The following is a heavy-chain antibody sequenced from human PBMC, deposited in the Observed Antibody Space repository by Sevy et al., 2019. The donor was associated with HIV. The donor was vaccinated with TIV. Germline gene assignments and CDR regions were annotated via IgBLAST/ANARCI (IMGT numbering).Heavy chain of an antibody. V-gene: IGHV1-18*01. CDR2: ISGFNGNT. CDR3: ARGYSSTYCGSVDY. D-gene: IGHD6-13*01. Sequence: ASVKVSCKASSYTFSNYGITWVRQAPGQGLEWVGWISGFNGNTKYAQKFQGRVTVTTDTSTTTVYMELRSLRSDDTAVYYCARGYSSTYCGSVDYWGQGTLVTVSS. CDR1: SYTFSNYG. J-gene: IGHJ4*02.